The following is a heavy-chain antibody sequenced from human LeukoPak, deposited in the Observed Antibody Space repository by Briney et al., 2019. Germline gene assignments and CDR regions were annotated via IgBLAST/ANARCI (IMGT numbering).Heavy chain of an antibody. Sequence: GGSLRLSCAASGFTFSTYSMNWVRQAPGKGLEWISAISGSGGSTYYSDSVKGRFTISRDNSKNTLYLQMNSLRAEDTAVYYCAKAFDRLPPPVEWAGTDYWGQGTLVTVSS. CDR3: AKAFDRLPPPVEWAGTDY. CDR2: ISGSGGST. D-gene: IGHD6-19*01. V-gene: IGHV3-23*01. J-gene: IGHJ4*02. CDR1: GFTFSTYS.